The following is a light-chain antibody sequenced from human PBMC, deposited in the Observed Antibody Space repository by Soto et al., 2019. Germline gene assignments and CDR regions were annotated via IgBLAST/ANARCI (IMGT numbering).Light chain of an antibody. CDR1: RSNIGAGYD. CDR2: GNN. CDR3: HSYDNAISGAEV. Sequence: QSVLTQPPSVSGAPGQRVTIPCTGSRSNIGAGYDVHWYQQLPGTAPKVVVYGNNNRPSGVPDRFSASKSGSSASLAITGLQAEDEADYYCHSYDNAISGAEVFGGGTKLTVL. V-gene: IGLV1-40*01. J-gene: IGLJ3*02.